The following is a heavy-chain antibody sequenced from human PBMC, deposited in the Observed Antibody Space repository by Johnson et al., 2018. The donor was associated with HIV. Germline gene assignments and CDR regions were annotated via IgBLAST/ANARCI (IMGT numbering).Heavy chain of an antibody. CDR3: ARDGESQQLPLGDALDV. Sequence: VQLVESGGGLVQPGGSLRLSCAASGFTVSSNYMSWVRQAPGKGLESVSVVYSGGTTHYADSVKGRSTISRDTSKNTLYLQMSSLKVEDTALYYCARDGESQQLPLGDALDVWGRGTMVIVSS. D-gene: IGHD6-13*01. J-gene: IGHJ3*01. CDR1: GFTVSSNY. CDR2: VYSGGTT. V-gene: IGHV3-66*01.